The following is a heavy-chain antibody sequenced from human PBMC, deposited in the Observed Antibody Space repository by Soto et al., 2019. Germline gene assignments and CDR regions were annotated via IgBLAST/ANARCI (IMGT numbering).Heavy chain of an antibody. V-gene: IGHV2-5*01. Sequence: QITVKESGPTLVKPTQPLTLSCTFSGFSLSTSEVGVAWIRQPPGKALEWLALLYWNDDNRYSPSLKNRLTITKDTSKNQVILTMINMDPVDTATYYCVHTSGWQHTTWGQGTLVTVSS. CDR1: GFSLSTSEVG. CDR2: LYWNDDN. CDR3: VHTSGWQHTT. D-gene: IGHD1-1*01. J-gene: IGHJ5*02.